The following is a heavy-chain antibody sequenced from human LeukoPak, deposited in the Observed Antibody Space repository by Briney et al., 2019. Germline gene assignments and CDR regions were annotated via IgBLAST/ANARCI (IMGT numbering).Heavy chain of an antibody. Sequence: GGSMRLSCAASGFTFSSYWMHWVRQAPGKGLVWVSRINSDGSITTYADSVRGRFTISRDNAKSTLYLQMNSLRAEDTAVYYCASSTQISKYADYWGQGALVTVSS. J-gene: IGHJ4*02. V-gene: IGHV3-74*01. D-gene: IGHD2-2*01. CDR2: INSDGSIT. CDR1: GFTFSSYW. CDR3: ASSTQISKYADY.